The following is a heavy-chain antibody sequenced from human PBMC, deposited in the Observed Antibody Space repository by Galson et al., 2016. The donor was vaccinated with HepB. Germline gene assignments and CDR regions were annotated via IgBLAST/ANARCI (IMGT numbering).Heavy chain of an antibody. CDR3: GKHGGFDY. CDR2: ITRRCDAT. Sequence: SLRLSCAASGFIFRSYAISWVRQAPGRGLEWVSGITRRCDATHYADFVKGRFTISRDNSKNTLYLYTNNLTAGDTAIYYCGKHGGFDYWGQGALVTVSS. D-gene: IGHD3-16*01. V-gene: IGHV3-23*01. CDR1: GFIFRSYA. J-gene: IGHJ4*02.